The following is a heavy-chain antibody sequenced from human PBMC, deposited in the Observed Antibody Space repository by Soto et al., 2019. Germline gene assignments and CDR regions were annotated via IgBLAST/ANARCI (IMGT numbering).Heavy chain of an antibody. CDR3: ARDYSSYGPFDY. Sequence: GGSLRLSCAASGFTFSSYSMNWVRQAPGKGLEWVSYISSSSSIIYYADSVKGRFTISRDNAKNSLYLQMNSLRAEDTAVYYCARDYSSYGPFDYWGQGTLVTVSS. CDR2: ISSSSSII. CDR1: GFTFSSYS. J-gene: IGHJ4*02. D-gene: IGHD5-18*01. V-gene: IGHV3-48*01.